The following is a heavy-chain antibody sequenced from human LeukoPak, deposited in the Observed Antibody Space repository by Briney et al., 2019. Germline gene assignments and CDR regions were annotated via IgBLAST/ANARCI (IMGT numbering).Heavy chain of an antibody. J-gene: IGHJ4*02. CDR3: ARAEDYYDSSGYDY. D-gene: IGHD3-22*01. Sequence: GGSLRLSCAASGLTFSSYAMSWVRQAPGKGLEWVSGINWNGGSTGYADSVKGRFTISRDNAKNSRNLQMNSLRAEDTALYYCARAEDYYDSSGYDYWGQGTLVTVTS. V-gene: IGHV3-20*04. CDR1: GLTFSSYA. CDR2: INWNGGST.